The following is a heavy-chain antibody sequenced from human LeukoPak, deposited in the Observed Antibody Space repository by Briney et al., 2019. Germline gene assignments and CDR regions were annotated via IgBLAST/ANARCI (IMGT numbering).Heavy chain of an antibody. V-gene: IGHV3-7*04. J-gene: IGHJ4*02. CDR2: IKPDGSDQ. CDR3: ARENFQY. CDR1: GFTFSSYW. Sequence: GGSLRLSCAASGFTFSSYWVNWVRQAPGKGLEWVANIKPDGSDQYYVDSVKGRFTISRDNAKNSLYLQMNSLRAEDTAVYYCARENFQYWAQGTLVTVSS.